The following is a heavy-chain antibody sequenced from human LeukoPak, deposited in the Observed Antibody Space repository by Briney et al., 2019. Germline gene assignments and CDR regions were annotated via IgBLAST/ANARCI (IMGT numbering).Heavy chain of an antibody. CDR3: ARGQYSYGYYY. Sequence: SETLSLTCAVYGGSFSGYYWSWIRQPPGKGLEWIGEINHSGSTNYNPSLKSRVTISVDTSKNQFSLKLSSVTAADTAVYYGARGQYSYGYYYWGQGTLVTVSS. J-gene: IGHJ4*02. CDR2: INHSGST. CDR1: GGSFSGYY. D-gene: IGHD5-18*01. V-gene: IGHV4-34*01.